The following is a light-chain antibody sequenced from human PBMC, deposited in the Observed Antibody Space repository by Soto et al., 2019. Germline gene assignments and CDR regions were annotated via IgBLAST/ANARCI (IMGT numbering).Light chain of an antibody. CDR3: KQYGTSSWT. J-gene: IGKJ1*01. CDR2: GAS. CDR1: QSVSSSY. Sequence: EIVLTQSPGTLSLSPGERATLSCRASQSVSSSYLAWYQQKPGQAPRLLIYGASSRATGIPDRFSGSGSGTDLTLTISRLGPEDFAVYYCKQYGTSSWTFGQGTKVEIK. V-gene: IGKV3-20*01.